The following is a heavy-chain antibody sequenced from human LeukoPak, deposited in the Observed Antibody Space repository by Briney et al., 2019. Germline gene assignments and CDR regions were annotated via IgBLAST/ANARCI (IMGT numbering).Heavy chain of an antibody. CDR2: VSGSGYST. V-gene: IGHV3-23*01. D-gene: IGHD3-22*01. CDR1: GFTFSSYA. Sequence: GGSLRLSCAASGFTFSSYALSWVRQAPGKGLEWVSAVSGSGYSTYYADSVKGRFTISRDNSKNTLYLQVNSLRAEDTAVYYCAKPPYGNSDYYPFDSWGQGTLVSVSS. J-gene: IGHJ4*02. CDR3: AKPPYGNSDYYPFDS.